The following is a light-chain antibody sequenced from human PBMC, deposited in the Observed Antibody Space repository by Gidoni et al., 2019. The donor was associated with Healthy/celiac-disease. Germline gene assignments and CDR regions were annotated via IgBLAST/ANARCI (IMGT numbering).Light chain of an antibody. J-gene: IGKJ3*01. Sequence: EIVLTQSPGTLSLSPGESATLSCRASQSVSSSYLAWYQQKPGQAPRLLIYGASSRATGIPDRFSGSGSGTDFTLTISRLEPEDFAVYYCQQYGSSPRFTFGPGTKVDIK. CDR1: QSVSSSY. CDR2: GAS. CDR3: QQYGSSPRFT. V-gene: IGKV3-20*01.